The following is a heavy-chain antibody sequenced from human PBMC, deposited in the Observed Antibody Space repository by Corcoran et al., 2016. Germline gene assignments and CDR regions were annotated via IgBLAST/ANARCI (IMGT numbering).Heavy chain of an antibody. CDR1: GYTFTSYD. V-gene: IGHV1-18*01. D-gene: IGHD3-10*01. CDR3: ARPMAGRPFGEASWGDACDI. CDR2: ISAYNGNT. Sequence: QVQLVQSGAEVKKPGASVKVSCKASGYTFTSYDISWVRQAPGQGLEWMGWISAYNGNTHYAQKLQGRVTMTTDTSTSTAYMELRSLGSDDTGVYYCARPMAGRPFGEASWGDACDIGGQGTMFTVSS. J-gene: IGHJ3*02.